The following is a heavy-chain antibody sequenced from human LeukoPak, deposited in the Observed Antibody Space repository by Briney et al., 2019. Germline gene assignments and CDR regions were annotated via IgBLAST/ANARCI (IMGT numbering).Heavy chain of an antibody. D-gene: IGHD1-14*01. CDR3: ARVARTGNYFHY. V-gene: IGHV3-33*01. CDR1: GFTFSSYG. Sequence: GGSLRLSCAASGFTFSSYGMHWVRQAPGKGLEGVAVIWYDGSNKYYADSVKGRFTISRDNSKNTLYLQMNSLRAEDTAVYYCARVARTGNYFHYWGQGTLVTVSS. CDR2: IWYDGSNK. J-gene: IGHJ4*02.